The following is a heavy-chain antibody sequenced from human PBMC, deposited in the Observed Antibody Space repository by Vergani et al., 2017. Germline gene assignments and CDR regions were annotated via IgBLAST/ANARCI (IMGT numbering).Heavy chain of an antibody. V-gene: IGHV2-5*04. CDR3: VYRKTECGRGGCFYPFYYYYYMDV. CDR2: IYWNDDQ. CDR1: GFSLNTRGVS. D-gene: IGHD1-1*01. Sequence: QITLKESGPTLVKPTQTLTLTCTFSGFSLNTRGVSVAWIRQPPGKALDWLALIYWNDDQHYSPSLNNRVTITKDTSKNQVVLTMTNMDYVDTGTYYCVYRKTECGRGGCFYPFYYYYYMDVWGKGTTVTVSS. J-gene: IGHJ6*03.